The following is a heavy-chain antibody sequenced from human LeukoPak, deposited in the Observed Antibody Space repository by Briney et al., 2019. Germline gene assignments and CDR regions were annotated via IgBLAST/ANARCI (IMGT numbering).Heavy chain of an antibody. CDR3: ARGGLSRFDY. D-gene: IGHD3-3*02. V-gene: IGHV3-7*01. Sequence: GGSLRLSCAASGFTFTSFTMSWVRQAPGKGLEWVASMKEDGSEERYVDSVKGRFTISRDNAKNSLFLQLDSLRVEDTALYYCARGGLSRFDYWGQGSLVTVSS. CDR2: MKEDGSEE. CDR1: GFTFTSFT. J-gene: IGHJ4*02.